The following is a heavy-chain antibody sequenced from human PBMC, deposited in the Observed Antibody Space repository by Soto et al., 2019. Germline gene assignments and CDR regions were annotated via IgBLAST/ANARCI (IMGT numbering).Heavy chain of an antibody. V-gene: IGHV4-31*03. J-gene: IGHJ3*02. CDR2: IFYSGST. Sequence: QMQLQESGPGLLKPSQTLSLTCTVSGGSIRSGGYYWSWIRQRPGKGLEWIGYIFYSGSTYYNPSLQSRLIISLDTSMKYFSLRLSSVTAADTAVYYCAREGISVGAEGGAFDSWGQGTVVTVSS. D-gene: IGHD1-26*01. CDR1: GGSIRSGGYY. CDR3: AREGISVGAEGGAFDS.